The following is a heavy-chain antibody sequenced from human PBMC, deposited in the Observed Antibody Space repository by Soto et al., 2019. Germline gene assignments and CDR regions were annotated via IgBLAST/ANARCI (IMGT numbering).Heavy chain of an antibody. J-gene: IGHJ3*02. V-gene: IGHV3-74*01. Sequence: EVQLAESGGGLVQPGGSLRLSCAASGFTFSTYWMHWVRQAPEKGLLWVSHINGDGSYTDFADSMKGRFTISRDNAKNTVYLQMQSLRVEDTAVYFCVRTWHGFDIWGPGTMVTVSS. CDR3: VRTWHGFDI. CDR2: INGDGSYT. CDR1: GFTFSTYW.